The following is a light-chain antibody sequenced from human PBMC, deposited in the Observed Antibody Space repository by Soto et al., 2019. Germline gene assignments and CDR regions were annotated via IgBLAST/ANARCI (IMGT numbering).Light chain of an antibody. CDR1: SSNIGSNT. CDR3: VAWDDSLNGYVV. CDR2: SNN. V-gene: IGLV1-44*01. J-gene: IGLJ2*01. Sequence: GGRVSIIRKGSSSNIGSNTVNWYQQLPGTAPKLVIYSNNQRPSGVPDRFSGSKSGTSASLAISGLQSEDEADYYCVAWDDSLNGYVVFGGGTKVTV.